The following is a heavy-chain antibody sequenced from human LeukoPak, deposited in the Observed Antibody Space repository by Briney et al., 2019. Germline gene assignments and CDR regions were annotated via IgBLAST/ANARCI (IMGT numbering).Heavy chain of an antibody. CDR2: INPNSGGT. Sequence: ASVKVSCKASGYTLTAYNLHWVRQAPGQGLEWMGWINPNSGGTNYAQKFQGRVTMTRDTSISTAYMELSRLRSDDTAVYYCARVYYSLTIGAGYYFDYWGQGTLVTVSS. CDR3: ARVYYSLTIGAGYYFDY. CDR1: GYTLTAYN. V-gene: IGHV1-2*02. D-gene: IGHD3-10*01. J-gene: IGHJ4*02.